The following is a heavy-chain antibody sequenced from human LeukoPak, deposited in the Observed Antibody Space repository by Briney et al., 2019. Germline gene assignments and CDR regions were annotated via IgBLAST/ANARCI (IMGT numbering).Heavy chain of an antibody. CDR2: ISYDESNK. CDR3: ARDGRDLLWFGELFPTPSYFDY. Sequence: PGGSLRLSCAASGFTFSSYAMHWVRQAPGKGLEWVAVISYDESNKYYADSVKGRFTISRDNSKNTLYLQMNSLRAEDTAVYYCARDGRDLLWFGELFPTPSYFDYWGQGTLVTVSS. J-gene: IGHJ4*02. CDR1: GFTFSSYA. V-gene: IGHV3-30*04. D-gene: IGHD3-10*01.